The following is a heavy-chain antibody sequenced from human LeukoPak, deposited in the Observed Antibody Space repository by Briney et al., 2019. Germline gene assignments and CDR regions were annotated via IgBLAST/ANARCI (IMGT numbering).Heavy chain of an antibody. V-gene: IGHV1-2*02. J-gene: IGHJ2*01. CDR3: ARDGIAVAGLYWYFDL. Sequence: ASVKVSCKASGYTFTGYYMHWVRQAPGQGLEWMGWINPNSGGTNYTQKFQGRVTMTRDTSISTAYMELSRLRSDDTAVYYCARDGIAVAGLYWYFDLWGRGTLVTVSS. CDR1: GYTFTGYY. CDR2: INPNSGGT. D-gene: IGHD6-19*01.